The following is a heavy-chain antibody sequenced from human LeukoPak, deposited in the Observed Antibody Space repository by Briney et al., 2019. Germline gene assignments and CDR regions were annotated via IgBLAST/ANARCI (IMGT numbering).Heavy chain of an antibody. CDR3: ARVNPGLRYFGY. Sequence: SETLSLTCTVSGGSISSYYWSWIRQPPGKGLEWIGEINHSGSTNYNPSLKSRVTISVDTSKNQFSLKLSSVAAADTAVYYCARVNPGLRYFGYWGQGTLVTVSS. CDR2: INHSGST. CDR1: GGSISSYY. V-gene: IGHV4-34*01. J-gene: IGHJ4*02. D-gene: IGHD3-9*01.